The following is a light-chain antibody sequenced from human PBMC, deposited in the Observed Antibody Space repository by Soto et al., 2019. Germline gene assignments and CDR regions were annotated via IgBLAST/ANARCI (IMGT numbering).Light chain of an antibody. V-gene: IGLV2-23*03. CDR1: SSDVGSYNL. CDR3: CSYAGSSTVSVV. Sequence: QSALTQPASVSGSPGQSITISCTGTSSDVGSYNLVSWYQQHPGKAPKLMIYEGSKRPSGVSNRCSGSKSGNTASLTISGLQAEDEADYYCCSYAGSSTVSVVFGGGTKLTVL. CDR2: EGS. J-gene: IGLJ2*01.